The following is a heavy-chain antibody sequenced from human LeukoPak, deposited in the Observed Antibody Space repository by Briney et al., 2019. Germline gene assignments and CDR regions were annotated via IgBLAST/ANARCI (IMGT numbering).Heavy chain of an antibody. D-gene: IGHD4-17*01. Sequence: IPSETLSLTCAVYGGSFSTFHWNWIRQSPAKGLGWLGEMKQSGTPRYNPSLQSRVTISVDKSKNQFSLNVRSVTAADTAVYYCASRPFLYGFRTYFDNWAQGTLVTVSS. CDR1: GGSFSTFH. CDR3: ASRPFLYGFRTYFDN. V-gene: IGHV4-34*01. CDR2: MKQSGTP. J-gene: IGHJ4*02.